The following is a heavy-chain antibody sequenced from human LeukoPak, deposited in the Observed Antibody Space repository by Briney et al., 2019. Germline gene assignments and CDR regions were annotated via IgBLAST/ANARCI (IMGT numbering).Heavy chain of an antibody. V-gene: IGHV3-21*01. J-gene: IGHJ5*02. CDR2: ISSSSSYI. D-gene: IGHD2-2*02. CDR3: ARDRVPAAIRGNWFDP. Sequence: GGSLRLSCAAPGFTFSSYSMNWVRQAPGKGLEWVSSISSSSSYIYYADSVKGRFTISRDNAKNSLYLQMNSLRAEDTAVYYCARDRVPAAIRGNWFDPWGQGTLVTVSS. CDR1: GFTFSSYS.